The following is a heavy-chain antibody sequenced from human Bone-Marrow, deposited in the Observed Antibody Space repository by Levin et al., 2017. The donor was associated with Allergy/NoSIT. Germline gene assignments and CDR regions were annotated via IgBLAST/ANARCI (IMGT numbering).Heavy chain of an antibody. CDR3: ARDIDYYYYMDV. CDR2: IDYRGGT. CDR1: GASVNSGSNY. V-gene: IGHV4-61*01. J-gene: IGHJ6*03. Sequence: SETLSLTCTVSGASVNSGSNYWSWIRQSPGKRLEWIGNIDYRGGTNYNPSLRSRVTISADTSKNRFSLSLRSVTAADTAVYYCARDIDYYYYMDVWGKGTTVTVSS. D-gene: IGHD3-16*02.